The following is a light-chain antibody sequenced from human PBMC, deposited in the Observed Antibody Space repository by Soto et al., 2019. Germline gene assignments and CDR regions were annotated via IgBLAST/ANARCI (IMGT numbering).Light chain of an antibody. V-gene: IGKV3-15*01. J-gene: IGKJ1*01. Sequence: EIVLTQSPGTLSVSPGERATLSCRASQSVSSKLAWYQQKPGQAPRLLLYGASTGATGIPARFSGSGSETEFTLSISSLQSEDFAVYYCQQYNNWPGTFGQGTKVELK. CDR1: QSVSSK. CDR2: GAS. CDR3: QQYNNWPGT.